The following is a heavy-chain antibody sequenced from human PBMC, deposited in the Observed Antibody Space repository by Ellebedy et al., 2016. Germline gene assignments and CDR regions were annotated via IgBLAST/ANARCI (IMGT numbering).Heavy chain of an antibody. V-gene: IGHV4-34*01. CDR1: GGSFSGYY. CDR3: ARATYSSPYYYMDV. D-gene: IGHD6-13*01. Sequence: SETLSLXXAVYGGSFSGYYWSWICQPPGKGLEWIGEINHSGSTNYNPSLKSRVTISVDTSKNQFSLKLSSVTAADTAVYYCARATYSSPYYYMDVWGKGTTVTVSS. CDR2: INHSGST. J-gene: IGHJ6*03.